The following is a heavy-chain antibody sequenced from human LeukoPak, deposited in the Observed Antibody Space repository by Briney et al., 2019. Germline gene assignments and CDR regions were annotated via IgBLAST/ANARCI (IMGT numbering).Heavy chain of an antibody. CDR3: ARDSSRHYYYYYMDV. CDR2: INPNSGGT. J-gene: IGHJ6*03. CDR1: GYTFTGYY. D-gene: IGHD6-13*01. Sequence: ASVKVSCKASGYTFTGYYMHWVRQAPGQGLEWMRRINPNSGGTNYAQKFQGRVTMTRDTSISTAYMELSRLRSDDTAVYYCARDSSRHYYYYYMDVWGKGTTVTVSS. V-gene: IGHV1-2*06.